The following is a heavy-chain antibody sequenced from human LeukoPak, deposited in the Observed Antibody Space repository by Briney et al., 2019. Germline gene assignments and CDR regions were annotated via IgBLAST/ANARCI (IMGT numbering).Heavy chain of an antibody. CDR1: GGTFSTYG. CDR3: ASRPAIAAAGDY. J-gene: IGHJ4*02. Sequence: SVKVSCKASGGTFSTYGISWVRQAPGQGLEWMGGIVPNSGTADYAQKFQGGVTITADKSTSTAYMELSSLRTEDTAVYYCASRPAIAAAGDYWGQGTLVTVSS. CDR2: IVPNSGTA. V-gene: IGHV1-69*06. D-gene: IGHD6-13*01.